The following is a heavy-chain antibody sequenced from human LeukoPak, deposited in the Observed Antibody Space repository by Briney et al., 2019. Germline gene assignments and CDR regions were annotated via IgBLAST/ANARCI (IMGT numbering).Heavy chain of an antibody. J-gene: IGHJ6*02. Sequence: ASVKVSCKASGYIFTGYYLHWVRQAPGQGLQWMGWINPNRGGTKYEHKFQGRVTMTRDTSISTAYLQVSGLRSDDTAVFYCAREKLVDDYEDYVADRESSGDFYYYGLDVWGQGTTVTVSS. CDR3: AREKLVDDYEDYVADRESSGDFYYYGLDV. D-gene: IGHD4-17*01. V-gene: IGHV1-2*07. CDR2: INPNRGGT. CDR1: GYIFTGYY.